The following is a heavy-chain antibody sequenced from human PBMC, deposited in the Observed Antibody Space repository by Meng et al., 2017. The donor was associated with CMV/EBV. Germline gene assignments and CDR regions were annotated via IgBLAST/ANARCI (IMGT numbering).Heavy chain of an antibody. CDR3: ARGGNWFDP. V-gene: IGHV4-34*01. Sequence: QLQRWGVGLLKPSETLLLTSAFYGGSFSGYYWSWIRQPPGKGLEWIGEINHSGSTNYNPSLKSRVTISVDTSKNQFSLKLSSVTAADTAVYYCARGGNWFDPWGQGTLVTVSS. CDR2: INHSGST. J-gene: IGHJ5*02. CDR1: GGSFSGYY.